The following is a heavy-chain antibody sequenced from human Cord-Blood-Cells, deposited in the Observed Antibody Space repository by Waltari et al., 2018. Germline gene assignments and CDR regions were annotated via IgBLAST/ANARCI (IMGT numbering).Heavy chain of an antibody. CDR3: ATDPLYCSSTSCSWFDP. CDR2: FDPEDGET. Sequence: QVQLVQSGAEVKKPGASVKVSCKVSGYTLTELPMHWVRQAPGKGLEWMGGFDPEDGETIYAQKFQGRVTMTEDTSTDTAYMELSSLRSEDTAVYYCATDPLYCSSTSCSWFDPWGQGTLVTVSS. D-gene: IGHD2-2*01. CDR1: GYTLTELP. J-gene: IGHJ5*02. V-gene: IGHV1-24*01.